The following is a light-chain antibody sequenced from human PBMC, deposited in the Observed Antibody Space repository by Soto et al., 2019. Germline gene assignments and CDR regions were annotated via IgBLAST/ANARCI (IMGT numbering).Light chain of an antibody. CDR2: GAS. Sequence: PGERATLTCVSNQSVTSNYLAWYQQKPGQAPRLLIFGASRRATGIPDRFSGSGSGTDFTLTINSLEPEDFAVYYCQQYDSSPRTFGQGTRLEIK. CDR3: QQYDSSPRT. V-gene: IGKV3-20*01. CDR1: QSVTSNY. J-gene: IGKJ5*01.